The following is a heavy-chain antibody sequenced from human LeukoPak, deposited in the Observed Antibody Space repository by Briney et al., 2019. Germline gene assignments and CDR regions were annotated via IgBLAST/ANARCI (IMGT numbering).Heavy chain of an antibody. Sequence: GGSLRLSCAASGFTVSSNYMSWVRQAPGKGLEWVSVIYSGGSTYYADSVKGRFTISRDNSKNTLYLQMNSLRAEDTAVYYCASDTMVRGVDAFDIWGQGTMVTVSS. CDR2: IYSGGST. V-gene: IGHV3-53*01. J-gene: IGHJ3*02. CDR3: ASDTMVRGVDAFDI. CDR1: GFTVSSNY. D-gene: IGHD3-10*01.